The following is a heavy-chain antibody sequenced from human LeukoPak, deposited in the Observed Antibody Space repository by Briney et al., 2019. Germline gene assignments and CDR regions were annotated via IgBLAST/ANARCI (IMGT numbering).Heavy chain of an antibody. CDR1: GYTFTSYD. V-gene: IGHV1-8*03. D-gene: IGHD6-19*01. CDR2: MNPNSGNT. CDR3: ARGDHIAVAGRDWFDP. Sequence: ASVKVSCKASGYTFTSYDVNWVRQATGQGLEWMGWMNPNSGNTGYAQKFQGRVTITRNTSISTAYMELSSLRSEDTAVYYCARGDHIAVAGRDWFDPWGQGTLVTVSS. J-gene: IGHJ5*02.